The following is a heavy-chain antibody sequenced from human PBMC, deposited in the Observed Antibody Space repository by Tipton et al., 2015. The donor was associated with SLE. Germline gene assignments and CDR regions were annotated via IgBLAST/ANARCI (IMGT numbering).Heavy chain of an antibody. CDR1: GFSFSSYG. CDR2: VRFDGSDT. Sequence: GSLRLSCAASGFSFSSYGMHWVRQAPGKGLEWVAFVRFDGSDTYYGDSVKGRFSISRDNAKNTLYLQMNSLRPEDTAVYYCAKDFLVIEFDPSAFDLWGQGAVVSVSS. V-gene: IGHV3-30*02. D-gene: IGHD2/OR15-2a*01. CDR3: AKDFLVIEFDPSAFDL. J-gene: IGHJ3*01.